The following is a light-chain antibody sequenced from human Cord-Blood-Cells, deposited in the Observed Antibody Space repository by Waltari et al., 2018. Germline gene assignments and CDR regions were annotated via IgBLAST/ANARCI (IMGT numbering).Light chain of an antibody. CDR1: SSDVGGYNL. Sequence: QSALTQPPSVSGSPGPAITTSCTGTSSDVGGYNLVSWYQHHPGKAPKLVLYEGSEGPSGVANRCAGSKSGNTASLRFSGLQAEDEADYYCCSYAGSSTDGVFGGGTKLTVL. V-gene: IGLV2-23*01. CDR3: CSYAGSSTDGV. CDR2: EGS. J-gene: IGLJ2*01.